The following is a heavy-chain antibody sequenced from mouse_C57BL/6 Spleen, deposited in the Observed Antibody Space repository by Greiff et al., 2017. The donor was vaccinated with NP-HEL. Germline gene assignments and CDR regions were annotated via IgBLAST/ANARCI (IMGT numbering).Heavy chain of an antibody. CDR2: INPSNGGT. V-gene: IGHV1-53*01. J-gene: IGHJ2*01. CDR1: GYTFTSYW. CDR3: ARDYYGSRH. Sequence: QVQLQQPGTELVKPGASVKLSCKASGYTFTSYWMHWVTQRPGQGLEWIGNINPSNGGTNYNEKLKSKATLTVDKSSSTAYKQLSSLRSGDAAVYYSARDYYGSRHWGQGTTLTVSS. D-gene: IGHD1-1*01.